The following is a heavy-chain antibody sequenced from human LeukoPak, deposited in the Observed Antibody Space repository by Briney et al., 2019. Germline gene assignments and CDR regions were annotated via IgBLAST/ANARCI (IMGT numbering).Heavy chain of an antibody. J-gene: IGHJ5*02. D-gene: IGHD4-17*01. Sequence: PSETLSLTCTVSGGSISSYYWSWIRQPAGKGLEWIGRIYTSGSTNYNPSLKSRVTMSVDTSKNQFSLKLSSVTAADTAVYYCARHVDYGDYSRFDPWGQGTLVTVSS. CDR3: ARHVDYGDYSRFDP. CDR1: GGSISSYY. CDR2: IYTSGST. V-gene: IGHV4-4*07.